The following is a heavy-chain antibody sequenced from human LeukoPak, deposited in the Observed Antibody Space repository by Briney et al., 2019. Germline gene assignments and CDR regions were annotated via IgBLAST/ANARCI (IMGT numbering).Heavy chain of an antibody. D-gene: IGHD5-18*01. J-gene: IGHJ4*02. CDR3: ARRGYSYGNDY. CDR2: IYYSGST. V-gene: IGHV4-39*01. Sequence: PSETLCLTCTVSGGSISSNSYYWGWIRQPPAKGLEWIGSIYYSGSTYYNPSLKSRVTISVDTSKNQFSLKLSSVTAADTAVYYCARRGYSYGNDYWGQGTLVTVSS. CDR1: GGSISSNSYY.